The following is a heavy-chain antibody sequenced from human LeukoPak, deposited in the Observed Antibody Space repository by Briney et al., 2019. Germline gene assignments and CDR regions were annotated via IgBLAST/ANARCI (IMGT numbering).Heavy chain of an antibody. CDR2: ISYDGNNK. CDR3: ARHSPLWGY. D-gene: IGHD7-27*01. Sequence: GRSLRLSCAASGFTFSSCGMHWVRQAPGKGLEWVAVISYDGNNKYYADSVKGRFTISRDNSKNTLYLQMNSLRGEDTALYHCARHSPLWGYWGQGTLVTVSS. CDR1: GFTFSSCG. V-gene: IGHV3-30*03. J-gene: IGHJ4*02.